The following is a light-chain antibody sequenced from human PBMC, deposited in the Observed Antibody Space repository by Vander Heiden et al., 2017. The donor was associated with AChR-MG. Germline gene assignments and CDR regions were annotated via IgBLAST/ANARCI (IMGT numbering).Light chain of an antibody. CDR2: DNS. J-gene: IGLJ2*01. Sequence: SYVLTQPPSVSVAPGQTARITCGGNNIGDKNVHWYQQKPGQAPVLVVYDNSDRPSGIPERFSGSISENTATLTISGVEAGDEADYYCQVWFQGVVFGGGTKLTVL. V-gene: IGLV3-21*02. CDR1: NIGDKN. CDR3: QVWFQGVV.